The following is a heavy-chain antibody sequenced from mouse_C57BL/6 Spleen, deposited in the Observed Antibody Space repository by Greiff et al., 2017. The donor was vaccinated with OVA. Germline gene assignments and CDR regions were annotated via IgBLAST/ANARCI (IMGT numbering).Heavy chain of an antibody. CDR3: ASGYYYAMDY. V-gene: IGHV5-17*01. CDR1: GFTFSDYG. Sequence: EVQLQQSGGGLVKPGGSLKLSCAASGFTFSDYGMHWVRQAPEKGLEWVAYISSGSSTIYYADTVKGRFTISRDNAKNTLFLQMTSLRSEDTAMYYCASGYYYAMDYWGQGTSVTVSS. J-gene: IGHJ4*01. CDR2: ISSGSSTI.